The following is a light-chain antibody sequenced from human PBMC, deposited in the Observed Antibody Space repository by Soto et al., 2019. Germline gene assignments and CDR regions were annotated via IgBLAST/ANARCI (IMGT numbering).Light chain of an antibody. CDR2: GGT. CDR1: QTVSSGH. Sequence: EVVLTQSPATLSLSPGERATLSCRASQTVSSGHLAWYQQKPGQAPRLLISGGTSRATGIPDRFSGSGSGTDFTLTVSRLDPEDFAVYYCQQYVSSPYTFGQGTKLEIK. J-gene: IGKJ2*01. V-gene: IGKV3-20*01. CDR3: QQYVSSPYT.